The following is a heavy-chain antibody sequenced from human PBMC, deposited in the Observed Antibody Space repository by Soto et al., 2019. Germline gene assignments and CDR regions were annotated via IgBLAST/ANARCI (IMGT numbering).Heavy chain of an antibody. CDR1: GYSFTSNW. V-gene: IGHV5-10-1*01. CDR2: IDPSDSYT. CDR3: ARPRGYATGTADGMDV. D-gene: IGHD1-1*01. Sequence: PGESLKISCKGSGYSFTSNWITWVRQMPGKGLEWMGRIDPSDSYTNYSPSFQGHVPISADKSISTAYLQWSSLKASDTAMYYCARPRGYATGTADGMDVWGQGTTVTVSS. J-gene: IGHJ6*02.